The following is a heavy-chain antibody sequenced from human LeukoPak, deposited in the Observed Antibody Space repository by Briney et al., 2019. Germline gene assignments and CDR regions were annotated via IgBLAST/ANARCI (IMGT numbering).Heavy chain of an antibody. Sequence: GGSLRLSCGVSGFTVSVSYMSWVRQAPGKGLEWVANIKQDGSEKYYVDSVKGRFTISRDNAKNSLYLQMNSLRAEDTAVYYCAREGVYSSSWFGGAPDYWGQGTLVTVSS. V-gene: IGHV3-7*01. CDR1: GFTVSVSY. D-gene: IGHD6-13*01. CDR2: IKQDGSEK. CDR3: AREGVYSSSWFGGAPDY. J-gene: IGHJ4*02.